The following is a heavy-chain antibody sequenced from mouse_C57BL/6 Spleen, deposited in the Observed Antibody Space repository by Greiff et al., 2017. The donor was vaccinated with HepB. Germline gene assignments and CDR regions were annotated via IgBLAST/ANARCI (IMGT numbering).Heavy chain of an antibody. V-gene: IGHV1-64*01. Sequence: QVQLQQSGAELVKPGASVKLSCKASGYTFTSYWMHWVKQRPGQGLEWIGMIHPNSGSTNYNEKFKSKATLTVDKSSSTAYMQLSSLTSEDSAVYYCAREALSPLYFDYWGQGTTLTVSS. J-gene: IGHJ2*01. D-gene: IGHD6-1*01. CDR3: AREALSPLYFDY. CDR2: IHPNSGST. CDR1: GYTFTSYW.